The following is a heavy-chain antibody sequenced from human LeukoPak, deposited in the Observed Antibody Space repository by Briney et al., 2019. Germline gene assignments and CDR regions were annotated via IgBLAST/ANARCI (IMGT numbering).Heavy chain of an antibody. CDR2: ISSSGSNI. CDR3: ARDRDFLGSGWSNSFDY. Sequence: GGSLRLSCAASGFTFSSYEMNWVRQAPGKGLEWVSYISSSGSNIYYADSVKGRFTISRDNAKNSLYLQMNSLRAEDTAVYYCARDRDFLGSGWSNSFDYWGQGTLVTVSS. CDR1: GFTFSSYE. V-gene: IGHV3-48*03. D-gene: IGHD6-19*01. J-gene: IGHJ4*02.